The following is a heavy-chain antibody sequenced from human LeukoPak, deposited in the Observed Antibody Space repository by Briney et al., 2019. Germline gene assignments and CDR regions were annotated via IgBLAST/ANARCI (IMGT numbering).Heavy chain of an antibody. CDR2: ISGGGGIT. CDR3: AKCGSTVTTEDVVDY. D-gene: IGHD4-17*01. J-gene: IGHJ4*02. Sequence: PGGSLRLSCAASGFTFSSYAMSWVRQAPGKGLEWVSVISGGGGITNYADSVKGRFTISRDNSNNTLSLQMNSLRVEDTAVYYCAKCGSTVTTEDVVDYWGQGTLVTVSS. V-gene: IGHV3-23*01. CDR1: GFTFSSYA.